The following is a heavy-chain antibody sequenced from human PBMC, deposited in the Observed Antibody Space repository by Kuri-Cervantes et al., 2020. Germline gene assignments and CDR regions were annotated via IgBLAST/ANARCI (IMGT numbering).Heavy chain of an antibody. CDR3: ARSGGSEYGGYPLYYGMDV. J-gene: IGHJ6*02. V-gene: IGHV3-30*03. Sequence: GGSLRLSCAASGFTFSSYGMHWVRQAPGKGLEWVAVISYDGSNKYYADSVKGRFTISRDNSKNTLYLQMNSLRAGDTAVYYCARSGGSEYGGYPLYYGMDVWGQGTTVTVSS. D-gene: IGHD5-12*01. CDR1: GFTFSSYG. CDR2: ISYDGSNK.